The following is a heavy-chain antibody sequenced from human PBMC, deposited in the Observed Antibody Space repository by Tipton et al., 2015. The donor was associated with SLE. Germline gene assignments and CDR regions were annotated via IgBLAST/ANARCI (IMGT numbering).Heavy chain of an antibody. Sequence: TLSLTCAVYGGSFSGYYWSWIRQPPGKGLEWIGEINHSGSINYNPSLKSRVTISVDTSKNQFSLKLSSVTAADTAVYYCAGGDVVVPAALDYWGQGTLVTVSS. CDR2: INHSGSI. V-gene: IGHV4-34*01. CDR3: AGGDVVVPAALDY. D-gene: IGHD2-2*01. CDR1: GGSFSGYY. J-gene: IGHJ4*02.